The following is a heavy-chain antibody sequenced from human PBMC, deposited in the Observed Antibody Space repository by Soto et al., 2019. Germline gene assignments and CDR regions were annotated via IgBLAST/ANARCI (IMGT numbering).Heavy chain of an antibody. CDR3: AINYYDSSAYLY. Sequence: GASVKVSCKASGHTLINYYMHWVRQAPGQGLDWLGKIDPSGNGTSYAEGFQGRITLTSDTSTNTVYVELSSLRSEDTAIYYCAINYYDSSAYLYWGQGTLVTVSS. CDR1: GHTLINYY. J-gene: IGHJ4*02. D-gene: IGHD3-22*01. CDR2: IDPSGNGT. V-gene: IGHV1-46*01.